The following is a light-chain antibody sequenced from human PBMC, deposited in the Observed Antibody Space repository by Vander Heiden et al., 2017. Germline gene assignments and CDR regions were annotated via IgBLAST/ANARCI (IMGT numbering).Light chain of an antibody. J-gene: IGLJ2*01. CDR1: SSDVGAYNS. V-gene: IGLV2-14*01. Sequence: QSALTHPASVSRSPGPSITISCTGTSSDVGAYNSVSCHQQHPDKAHKLLIYDVSNRPSGASNRSFGSKSGTTAPLIISGHQAEDEADYYYSSYTISSTVIFGGGTKLTVL. CDR2: DVS. CDR3: SSYTISSTVI.